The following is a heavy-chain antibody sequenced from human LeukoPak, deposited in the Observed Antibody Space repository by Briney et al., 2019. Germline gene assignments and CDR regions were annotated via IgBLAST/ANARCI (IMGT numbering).Heavy chain of an antibody. CDR3: ARPHSITRGYFDY. D-gene: IGHD1-20*01. V-gene: IGHV5-51*01. J-gene: IGHJ4*02. Sequence: KVSCTASGYTFTSYGISWVRQAPGQGLEWMGIIYPGDSDTRYSPSFQGQVTISADKSISTAYLQWSSLKASDTAMYYCARPHSITRGYFDYWGQGTLVTVSS. CDR2: IYPGDSDT. CDR1: GYTFTSYG.